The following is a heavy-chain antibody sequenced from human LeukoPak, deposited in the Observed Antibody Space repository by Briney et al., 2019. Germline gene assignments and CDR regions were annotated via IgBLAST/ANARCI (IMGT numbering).Heavy chain of an antibody. CDR1: GGSISSSNW. CDR3: ARHDGYSYGYDYYYNGMDV. V-gene: IGHV4-4*02. J-gene: IGHJ6*04. CDR2: IYHSGST. D-gene: IGHD5-18*01. Sequence: PSGTLSLTCAVSGGSISSSNWWSWVRQPPGKGLEWIGEIYHSGSTNYNPSLKSRVTISVDKSKNQFSLKLSSVTAADTAVYYCARHDGYSYGYDYYYNGMDVWGKGTTVTVSS.